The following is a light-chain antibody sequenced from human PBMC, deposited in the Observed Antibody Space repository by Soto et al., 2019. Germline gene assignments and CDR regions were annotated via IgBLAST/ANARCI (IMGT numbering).Light chain of an antibody. Sequence: QSVLTQPASVSGSPGQSITISCTGTSNDVGGYNYVSWYQQHPGKAPKLIIYEVSNRPSGVSDRFSGSKSGDTASLTISGLQAEDESDYYCCSYARGSRAFGGGTKLTVL. V-gene: IGLV2-14*01. CDR1: SNDVGGYNY. CDR2: EVS. CDR3: CSYARGSRA. J-gene: IGLJ3*02.